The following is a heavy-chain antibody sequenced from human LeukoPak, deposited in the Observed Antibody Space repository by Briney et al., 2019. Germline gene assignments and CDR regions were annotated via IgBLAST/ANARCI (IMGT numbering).Heavy chain of an antibody. J-gene: IGHJ5*02. CDR3: ATGGAAAGLNWFDP. CDR1: GYTVTELF. V-gene: IGHV1-24*01. Sequence: GSSVKVSCKVSGYTVTELFMHWVRQAPGKGGEWMGGFDPEDGETSDDQKFQGRGSMTEATSTDTAYMELSRLRSEDAAAYDCATGGAAAGLNWFDPWGQGTLVTVSS. CDR2: FDPEDGET. D-gene: IGHD6-13*01.